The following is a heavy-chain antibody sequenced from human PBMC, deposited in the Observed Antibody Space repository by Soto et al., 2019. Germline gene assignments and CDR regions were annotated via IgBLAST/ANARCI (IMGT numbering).Heavy chain of an antibody. V-gene: IGHV4-34*01. J-gene: IGHJ5*02. D-gene: IGHD6-19*01. CDR2: INHSGST. CDR3: KGYSSGWDQVRYNWFDP. CDR1: GGSFIGYY. Sequence: PSEALSLTCAVYGGSFIGYYWSWILQPPWKGLEWIGEINHSGSTNYNPSLKSRVTISVDTSKNQFSLKLSSVTAADTAVYYCKGYSSGWDQVRYNWFDPWGQGTLVTVSS.